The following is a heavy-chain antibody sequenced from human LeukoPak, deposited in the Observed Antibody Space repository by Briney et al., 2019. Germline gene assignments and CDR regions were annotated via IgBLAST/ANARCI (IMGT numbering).Heavy chain of an antibody. Sequence: GGSLRLSCAASGFTFSSYGVHWVRQAPGKGLERVAFIRYDGSNKYYADSVKGRFTISRDNSKNTLYLQMNSLRAEDTAVYYCAKEESVPGQISDYWGQGTLVTVSS. J-gene: IGHJ4*02. CDR2: IRYDGSNK. D-gene: IGHD6-19*01. V-gene: IGHV3-30*02. CDR3: AKEESVPGQISDY. CDR1: GFTFSSYG.